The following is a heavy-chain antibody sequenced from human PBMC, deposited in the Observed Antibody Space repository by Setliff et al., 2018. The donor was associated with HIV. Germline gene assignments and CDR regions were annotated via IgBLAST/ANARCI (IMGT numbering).Heavy chain of an antibody. Sequence: GASVKVSCKASGYTFTDYYIHWVRQAPGQGLEWMGRINPNSGGTNYAQKFQGRVTITRDASISTAYMELSRLRSDDTAVYYCARGTRVGANDAFDIWGQGTMVTVSS. D-gene: IGHD1-26*01. CDR1: GYTFTDYY. CDR3: ARGTRVGANDAFDI. CDR2: INPNSGGT. J-gene: IGHJ3*02. V-gene: IGHV1-2*06.